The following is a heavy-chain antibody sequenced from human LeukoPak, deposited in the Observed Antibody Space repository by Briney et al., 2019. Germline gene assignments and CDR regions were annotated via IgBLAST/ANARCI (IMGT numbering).Heavy chain of an antibody. CDR3: AKEIVGAPTPGAY. V-gene: IGHV4-4*02. CDR1: GGSVTSTNW. Sequence: SETLSLTCDVSGGSVTSTNWWTWVRQPPGKGLEWIGEVHKSGSTNYYPSLQSRVTISIDKSKNQIALELTSVTAADTAVYYCAKEIVGAPTPGAYWGQGIGHRLL. J-gene: IGHJ4*02. CDR2: VHKSGST. D-gene: IGHD1-26*01.